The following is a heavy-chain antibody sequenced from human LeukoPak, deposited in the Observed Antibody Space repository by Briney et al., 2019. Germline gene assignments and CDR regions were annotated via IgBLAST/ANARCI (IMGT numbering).Heavy chain of an antibody. D-gene: IGHD3-9*01. CDR2: ISAYNGHT. J-gene: IGHJ5*02. V-gene: IGHV1-18*01. CDR3: ARYQPNYDILTGYYIIGWFDP. Sequence: ASVKVSCKASGYTFTIYGIRWVRQAPGPGLDWMGCISAYNGHTNYAQQLQGRVTMTTDTSTSTAYMELRSLRSDDTAVYYCARYQPNYDILTGYYIIGWFDPWGQGTLVTVSS. CDR1: GYTFTIYG.